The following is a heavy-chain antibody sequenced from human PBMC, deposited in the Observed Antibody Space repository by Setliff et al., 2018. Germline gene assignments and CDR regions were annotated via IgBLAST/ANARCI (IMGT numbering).Heavy chain of an antibody. CDR3: AREQWLGPPGYYYMDV. CDR1: GGSFSGYY. Sequence: SETLSLTCAVYGGSFSGYYWSWIRQPPGKRLEWIGHIYYSGSTNYNPSLKSRVTISVDTSKNQFSLKLNSVTAADMAVYYCAREQWLGPPGYYYMDVWAKGTTVTVSS. D-gene: IGHD6-19*01. J-gene: IGHJ6*03. CDR2: IYYSGST. V-gene: IGHV4-34*11.